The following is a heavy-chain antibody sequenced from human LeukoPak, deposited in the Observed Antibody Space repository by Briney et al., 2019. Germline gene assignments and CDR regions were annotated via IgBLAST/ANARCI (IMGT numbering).Heavy chain of an antibody. CDR3: ARDVPRSQGFLSGYDGFHFDC. J-gene: IGHJ4*02. CDR1: GYTFTTYG. D-gene: IGHD3-3*01. V-gene: IGHV1-18*01. Sequence: ASVKVSCKASGYTFTTYGISWVRQAPGQGLEWMGWISAYNGNSNYAQNLQGRVTMTTDTSTNTAYVELRSLRSDDTAVYYCARDVPRSQGFLSGYDGFHFDCWGQGTLVTVSS. CDR2: ISAYNGNS.